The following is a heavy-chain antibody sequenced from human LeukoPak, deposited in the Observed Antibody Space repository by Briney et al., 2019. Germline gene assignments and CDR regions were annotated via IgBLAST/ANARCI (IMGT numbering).Heavy chain of an antibody. D-gene: IGHD2-2*01. V-gene: IGHV4-4*07. CDR3: ARDIADIVVVPAAEQEYYYGMDV. CDR2: IYTSGST. CDR1: GGSIRSYH. Sequence: SETLSLTCSVSGGSIRSYHWSWLRQPAGKGVEWIGRIYTSGSTNYNPSLKSRVTMSVDTSKNQISLKLSSVTAADTAVYYCARDIADIVVVPAAEQEYYYGMDVWGQGTTVTVSS. J-gene: IGHJ6*02.